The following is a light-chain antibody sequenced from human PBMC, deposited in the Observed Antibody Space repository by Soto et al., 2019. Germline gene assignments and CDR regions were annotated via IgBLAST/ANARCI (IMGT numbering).Light chain of an antibody. Sequence: DVVMTQTPLSLSVTPGQPASISCKSSQSLRRSDGKTYLYWYLQKPGQPPQALIYEVSNRFSGGPDRFRGSVSWIDFTLKLSRVEAEDVGVYYCMQSTQVPYTFGQGTKLEIK. CDR2: EVS. CDR1: QSLRRSDGKTY. V-gene: IGKV2D-29*01. CDR3: MQSTQVPYT. J-gene: IGKJ2*01.